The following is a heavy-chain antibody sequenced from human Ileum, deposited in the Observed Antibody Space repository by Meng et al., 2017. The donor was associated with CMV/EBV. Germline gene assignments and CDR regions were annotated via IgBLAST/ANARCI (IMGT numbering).Heavy chain of an antibody. J-gene: IGHJ4*02. Sequence: ESLKISCTVSGGSISSYYWSWIRQPPGKGLEWIGYIYYSGSTNYNPSLKSRVTISVDTSKNQFSLRLSSVTAADTAVYYCARAPARRGYFDYWGQGTLVTVSS. D-gene: IGHD6-6*01. CDR1: GGSISSYY. V-gene: IGHV4-59*01. CDR3: ARAPARRGYFDY. CDR2: IYYSGST.